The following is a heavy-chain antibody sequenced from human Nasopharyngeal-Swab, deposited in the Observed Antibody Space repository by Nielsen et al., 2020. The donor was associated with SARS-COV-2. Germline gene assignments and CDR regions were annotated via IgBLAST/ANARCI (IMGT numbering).Heavy chain of an antibody. V-gene: IGHV4-39*01. CDR2: IYYNGNT. CDR1: GDSIAYSTFY. Sequence: SETLSLTCTVSGDSIAYSTFYWGWIRQPPGKGLEWIGNIYYNGNTYQNPSLKSRLTISVDKSKNQSSLQLSSATAADTAVYYCVRSSSWYYFDYWAQGTQVTVSS. CDR3: VRSSSWYYFDY. J-gene: IGHJ4*02. D-gene: IGHD6-13*01.